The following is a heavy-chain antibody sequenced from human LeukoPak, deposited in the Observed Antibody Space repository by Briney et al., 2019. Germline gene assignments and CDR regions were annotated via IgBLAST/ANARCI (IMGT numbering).Heavy chain of an antibody. CDR1: GFTFDDYA. CDR3: ARDGGVVVPAANDY. Sequence: GGSLRLSCAVSGFTFDDYAMHWVRQVPGKGLEWVSGISWNSDNIGYADSVKGRFTISRDNAKNSLYLQMNSLRAEDTAVYYCARDGGVVVPAANDYWGQGTLVTVSS. V-gene: IGHV3-9*01. J-gene: IGHJ4*02. D-gene: IGHD2-2*01. CDR2: ISWNSDNI.